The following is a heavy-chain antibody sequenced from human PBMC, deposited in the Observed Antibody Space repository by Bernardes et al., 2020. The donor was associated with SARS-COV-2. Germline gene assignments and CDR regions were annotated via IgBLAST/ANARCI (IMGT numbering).Heavy chain of an antibody. D-gene: IGHD2-2*01. CDR1: GGSISDYY. CDR3: ARGGSPRWGSTSCYSCDSGYWFHP. V-gene: IGHV4-34*01. J-gene: IGHJ5*02. CDR2: VNESGST. Sequence: SETLSLTRAVSGGSISDYYWSWIRQSPGAGLEWIGEVNESGSTAYNPSLKSRVTISVDTSKNLFSLKLTPVTAADTAVYYCARGGSPRWGSTSCYSCDSGYWFHPWGQGTLVTVS.